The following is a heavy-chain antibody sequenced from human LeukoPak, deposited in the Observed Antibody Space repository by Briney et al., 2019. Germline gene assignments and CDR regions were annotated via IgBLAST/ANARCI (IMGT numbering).Heavy chain of an antibody. V-gene: IGHV4-34*01. CDR1: GGSFSGYY. Sequence: SETLSLTCAVYGGSFSGYYWSWIRQPPGKGLEWIGEINHSGSTNYNPPLKSRVTISVDTSKNQFSLKLSSVTAADTAVYYCARGRDIVVVPAAPQYYYYGMDVWGQGTTVTVSS. CDR3: ARGRDIVVVPAAPQYYYYGMDV. J-gene: IGHJ6*02. D-gene: IGHD2-2*01. CDR2: INHSGST.